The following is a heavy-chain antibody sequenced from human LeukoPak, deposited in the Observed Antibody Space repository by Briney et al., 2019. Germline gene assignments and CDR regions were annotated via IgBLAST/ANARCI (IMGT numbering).Heavy chain of an antibody. CDR1: GGSFSGYY. D-gene: IGHD2-2*01. J-gene: IGHJ4*02. CDR3: ARGRGDTRINFDY. CDR2: INHSGST. Sequence: SETLSLTCAVYGGSFSGYYWSWIRQPPGKGLEWIGEINHSGSTNYNPSLKSRVTISVDTSKNQFSLKLSSVTAADTAVYYCARGRGDTRINFDYWGQGTLVTVSS. V-gene: IGHV4-34*01.